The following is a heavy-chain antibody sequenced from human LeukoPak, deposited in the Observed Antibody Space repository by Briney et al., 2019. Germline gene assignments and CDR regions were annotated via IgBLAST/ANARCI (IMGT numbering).Heavy chain of an antibody. CDR1: GGSISSCNFY. D-gene: IGHD3-10*01. Sequence: PSETLSLSCTVSGGSISSCNFYWVWIRQPPGKGLEWVGTIYYSGSTYYSPSLKSRVTISVDTSKNQFSLKMSSVTAADTAVYYCAKLPTDYYGSGSPDGWGRGTLVTVSS. J-gene: IGHJ4*02. CDR3: AKLPTDYYGSGSPDG. V-gene: IGHV4-39*01. CDR2: IYYSGST.